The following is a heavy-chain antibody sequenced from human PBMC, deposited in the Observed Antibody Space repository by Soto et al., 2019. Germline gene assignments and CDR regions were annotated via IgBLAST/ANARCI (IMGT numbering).Heavy chain of an antibody. V-gene: IGHV3-23*01. J-gene: IGHJ3*02. CDR1: GFTFSSYA. D-gene: IGHD3-22*01. CDR3: ANPYYYDSSGYLRSYAFDI. CDR2: ISGSGGST. Sequence: GGSLRLSCAASGFTFSSYAMSWFRQAPGKGLEWVSAISGSGGSTYYADSVKGRFTISRDNSKNTLYLQMNSLRAEDTAVYYCANPYYYDSSGYLRSYAFDIWGQGTMVTVSS.